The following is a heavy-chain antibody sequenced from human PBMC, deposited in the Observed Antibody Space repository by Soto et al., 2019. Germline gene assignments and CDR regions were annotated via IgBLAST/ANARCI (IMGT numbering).Heavy chain of an antibody. Sequence: EVQLVESGGDLVQPGGSLRLSCAASGFTFSNYWMHWVRQAPGKGLVWVSRINSDGSSTSYADSVKGRFTISRDNAKNTLHLQMNSLRAEDTAVYYCACYQPYYGSGSWNYWGQGTLVTVSS. J-gene: IGHJ4*02. CDR1: GFTFSNYW. V-gene: IGHV3-74*01. D-gene: IGHD3-10*01. CDR3: ACYQPYYGSGSWNY. CDR2: INSDGSST.